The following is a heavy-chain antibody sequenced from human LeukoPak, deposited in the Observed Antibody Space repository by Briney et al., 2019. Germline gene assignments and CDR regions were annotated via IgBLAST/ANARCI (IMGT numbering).Heavy chain of an antibody. D-gene: IGHD3-22*01. V-gene: IGHV3-7*03. Sequence: GGSLRLSCAASGLTFSRYWMSWVRQAPGKGLEWVANIKQDGSEKYYVDSMKGRFTISRDNAKNSLYLQMNSLRAEDTALYYCARASLYDNSAYYLDYWGQGTLVTVSS. J-gene: IGHJ4*02. CDR2: IKQDGSEK. CDR3: ARASLYDNSAYYLDY. CDR1: GLTFSRYW.